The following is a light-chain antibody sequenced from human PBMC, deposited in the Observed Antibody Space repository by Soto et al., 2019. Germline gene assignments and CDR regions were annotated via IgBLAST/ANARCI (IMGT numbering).Light chain of an antibody. V-gene: IGKV1-5*01. CDR3: QQYDSYGVS. CDR2: DAS. J-gene: IGKJ4*01. Sequence: DIQMTQSPSTLSASVGDRVTITCRASQSVRTWLPWYQKKPGKDPNLLIYDASTLAGWVPSRVSGSGSGTEFTLTINCLQPDEFATYYCQQYDSYGVSFGGGNKVEI. CDR1: QSVRTW.